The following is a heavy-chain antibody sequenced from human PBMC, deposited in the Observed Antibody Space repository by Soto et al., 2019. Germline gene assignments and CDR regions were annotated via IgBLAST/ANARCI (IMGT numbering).Heavy chain of an antibody. V-gene: IGHV1-2*02. CDR3: ARVIKIARAGTVSDF. Sequence: ASVKVSCKASGYSFTGYYIHWVRQAPGQGLEWMGWIDPDTGDTASAEQFQGRVTMRKDTSISTVYMELNSLRSDDTAIYYCARVIKIARAGTVSDFWRQRTLVAVSS. J-gene: IGHJ4*02. CDR1: GYSFTGYY. CDR2: IDPDTGDT. D-gene: IGHD2-21*01.